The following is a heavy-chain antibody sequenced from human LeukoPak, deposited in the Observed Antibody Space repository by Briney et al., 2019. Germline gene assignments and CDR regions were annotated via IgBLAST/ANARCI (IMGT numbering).Heavy chain of an antibody. CDR3: ARVGSYSNYGFGDY. Sequence: GGSLRLPCAASGFTVSTNYMSWVRQAPGKGLDWVSVIYNGDYTYYADSVKGRFTISKHNSKNTVFLQMNSLRAEDTAVYYCARVGSYSNYGFGDYWGQGNLVTVSS. CDR1: GFTVSTNY. V-gene: IGHV3-53*04. D-gene: IGHD4-11*01. J-gene: IGHJ4*02. CDR2: IYNGDYT.